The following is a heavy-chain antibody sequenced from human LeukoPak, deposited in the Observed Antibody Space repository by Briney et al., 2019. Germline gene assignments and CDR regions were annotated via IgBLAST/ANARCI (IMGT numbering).Heavy chain of an antibody. CDR1: GFTFSSYG. J-gene: IGHJ5*02. Sequence: GGSLRLSCAASGFTFSSYGMHWVRQAPGKGLEWVAVISYDGSNKYYADSVKGRFTISRDNAKNSLYLQMNSLRAEDTAVYYCAREARTAPYWFDPWGQGTLVTVSS. V-gene: IGHV3-30*03. CDR3: AREARTAPYWFDP. D-gene: IGHD4-17*01. CDR2: ISYDGSNK.